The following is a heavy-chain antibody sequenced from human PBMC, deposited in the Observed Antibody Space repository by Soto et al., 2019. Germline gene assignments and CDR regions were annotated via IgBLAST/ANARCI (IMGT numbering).Heavy chain of an antibody. CDR1: GADINNYS. Sequence: SATLSLTCRLSGADINNYSWTCIRQPSGKGLEWIGRIYTSASINYNPSLKGRVTLSVDTSTNQVSLRLASVTAADTAIYYCARDREAGYNFYYGMDVWGQGTTVTVSS. CDR3: ARDREAGYNFYYGMDV. V-gene: IGHV4-4*07. D-gene: IGHD6-19*01. J-gene: IGHJ6*02. CDR2: IYTSASI.